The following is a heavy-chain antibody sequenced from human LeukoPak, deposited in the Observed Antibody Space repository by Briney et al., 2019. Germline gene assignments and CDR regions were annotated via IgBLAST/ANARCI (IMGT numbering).Heavy chain of an antibody. CDR3: ASGGYCSGGSCYTSRFDP. D-gene: IGHD2-15*01. CDR1: GFTFSGYG. Sequence: PGGSLRLSCAASGFTFSGYGMHWVRQAPGKGLEWVAVIWYDGSNKYHADSVKGRFTISRDNSKNTLYLQMNSLRAEDTAVYYCASGGYCSGGSCYTSRFDPWGQGTLVTVSS. J-gene: IGHJ5*02. V-gene: IGHV3-33*01. CDR2: IWYDGSNK.